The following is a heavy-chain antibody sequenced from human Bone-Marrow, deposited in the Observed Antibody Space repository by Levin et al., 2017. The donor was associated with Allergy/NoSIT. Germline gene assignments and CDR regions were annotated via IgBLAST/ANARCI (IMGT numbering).Heavy chain of an antibody. J-gene: IGHJ3*02. CDR1: GGSISSGGYS. Sequence: SETLSLTCAVSGGSISSGGYSWSWIRQPPGKGLEWIGYIYHSGSTYYNPSLKSRVTISVDRSKNQFSLKLSSVTAADTAVYYCARYYCSSTSCQNSYDAFDIWGQGTMVTVSS. CDR2: IYHSGST. D-gene: IGHD2-2*01. CDR3: ARYYCSSTSCQNSYDAFDI. V-gene: IGHV4-30-2*01.